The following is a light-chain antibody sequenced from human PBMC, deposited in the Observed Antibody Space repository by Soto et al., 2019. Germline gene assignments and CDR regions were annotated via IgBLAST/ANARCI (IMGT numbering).Light chain of an antibody. CDR2: GDN. V-gene: IGLV1-40*01. J-gene: IGLJ1*01. CDR3: QSYDSSLTTFV. CDR1: GSNIGAEYD. Sequence: QSVLTQAPSVSGAPGQRVAISCTGSGSNIGAEYDVHWYQQLPGTAPKRLIYGDNNRPSGVPDRFSGSKSGTSASLAITGLQPEDEADYYCQSYDSSLTTFVFGTGTKVTVL.